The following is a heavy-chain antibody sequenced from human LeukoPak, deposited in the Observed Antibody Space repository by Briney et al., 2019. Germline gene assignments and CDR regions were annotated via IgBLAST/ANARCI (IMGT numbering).Heavy chain of an antibody. CDR3: AREGSGGTGQQWLVPDYFDY. Sequence: SVKVSCKVSGYTLTELSMHWVRQAPGQGLEWMGGIIPIFGTANYAQKFQGRVTITTDESTSTAYMELSSLRSEDTAVYYCAREGSGGTGQQWLVPDYFDYWGQGTLVTVSS. D-gene: IGHD6-19*01. CDR2: IIPIFGTA. J-gene: IGHJ4*02. CDR1: GYTLTELS. V-gene: IGHV1-69*05.